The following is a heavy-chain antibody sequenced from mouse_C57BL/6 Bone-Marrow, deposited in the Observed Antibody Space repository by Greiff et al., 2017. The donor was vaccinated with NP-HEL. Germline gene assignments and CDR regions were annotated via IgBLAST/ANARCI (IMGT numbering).Heavy chain of an antibody. CDR2: INPSTGGT. D-gene: IGHD2-12*01. Sequence: VQLQQSGPELVKPGASVKISCKASGYSFTGYYMNWVKQSPEKSLEWIGEINPSTGGTTYNQKFKAKATLTVDKSSSTAYMQLKSLTSEDSAVYNCARKGYYRDYWGQGTTLTVSS. CDR3: ARKGYYRDY. V-gene: IGHV1-42*01. J-gene: IGHJ2*01. CDR1: GYSFTGYY.